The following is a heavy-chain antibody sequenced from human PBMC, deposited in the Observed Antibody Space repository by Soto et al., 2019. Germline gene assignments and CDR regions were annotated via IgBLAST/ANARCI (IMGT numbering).Heavy chain of an antibody. CDR3: ATSDIVVVVAAGHY. J-gene: IGHJ4*02. D-gene: IGHD2-15*01. CDR2: IWYDGSNK. CDR1: GFTFSSYG. V-gene: IGHV3-33*01. Sequence: QVQLVESGGGVVQPGRSLRLSCAASGFTFSSYGMHWVRQAPGKGLEWGAVIWYDGSNKYYADSVKGRFTISRDNSKNTLYLQMNSLRAEDTAVYYCATSDIVVVVAAGHYWGQGTLVTVSS.